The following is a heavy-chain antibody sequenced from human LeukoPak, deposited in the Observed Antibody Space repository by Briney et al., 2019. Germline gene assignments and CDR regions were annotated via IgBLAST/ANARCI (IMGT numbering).Heavy chain of an antibody. CDR3: ARGNGYDLDFDY. V-gene: IGHV3-33*01. D-gene: IGHD5-12*01. CDR1: GFTFSNYG. J-gene: IGHJ4*02. CDR2: MWTAGSIQ. Sequence: GGSLRLSCATSGFTFSNYGIHWVRQAPGKGLDWVAVMWTAGSIQYYADSVKGRFTISGDNSKSTLFLQMNSMRDEDAAVYYCARGNGYDLDFDYWGQGTLVTVSS.